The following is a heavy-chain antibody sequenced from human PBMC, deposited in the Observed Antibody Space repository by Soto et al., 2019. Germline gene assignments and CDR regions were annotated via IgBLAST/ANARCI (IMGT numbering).Heavy chain of an antibody. J-gene: IGHJ3*02. CDR2: FYYSGST. D-gene: IGHD4-17*01. CDR1: GGSISSGSYY. V-gene: IGHV4-39*01. CDR3: ARQPTTVITVGAFDI. Sequence: SETLSLTCTVSGGSISSGSYYWDWIRQPPGKGLEWIGSFYYSGSTYYNPSLKSRVTISVDTSKNQFSLKLSSVTATDTAVYYCARQPTTVITVGAFDIWGQGTMVTVSS.